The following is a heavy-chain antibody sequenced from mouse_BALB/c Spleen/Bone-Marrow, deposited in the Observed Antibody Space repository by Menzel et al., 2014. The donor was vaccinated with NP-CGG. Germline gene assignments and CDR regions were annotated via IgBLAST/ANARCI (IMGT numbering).Heavy chain of an antibody. V-gene: IGHV1S81*02. D-gene: IGHD1-2*01. CDR3: AREAYYGPDY. Sequence: QVQLKESGAELVKPGASVKLSCKASGYTFTSYWMEWVKQRPGQDLEWIGEINPRNGRTNYNEKFKSKATLTVDKSSSTAYMQLSSLTSEDSAVYYCAREAYYGPDYWGQGTTLTVSS. CDR1: GYTFTSYW. J-gene: IGHJ2*01. CDR2: INPRNGRT.